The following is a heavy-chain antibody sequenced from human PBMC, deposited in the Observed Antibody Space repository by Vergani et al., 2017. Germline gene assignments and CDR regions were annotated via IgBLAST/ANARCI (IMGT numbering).Heavy chain of an antibody. Sequence: QVQLVQSGAEVKKPGASVKVSCKASGYTFTSYGISWVRQAPGQGLEWMGWISAYNGNTNYAQKPQGRVTMTTDTSTSTAYMELRSLRSDDTAVYYCARDPHIAVAGIAKYGMDVWGQGTTVTVSS. CDR3: ARDPHIAVAGIAKYGMDV. D-gene: IGHD6-19*01. V-gene: IGHV1-18*01. CDR2: ISAYNGNT. J-gene: IGHJ6*02. CDR1: GYTFTSYG.